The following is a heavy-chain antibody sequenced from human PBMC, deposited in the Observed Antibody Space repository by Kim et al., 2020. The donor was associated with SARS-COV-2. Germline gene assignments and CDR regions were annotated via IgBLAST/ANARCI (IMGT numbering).Heavy chain of an antibody. J-gene: IGHJ4*02. D-gene: IGHD3-22*01. CDR1: GYTFTSYY. CDR2: INPSGGST. CDR3: AREERATGSSGYPIDY. Sequence: ASVKVSCKASGYTFTSYYMHWVRQAPGQGLEWMGIINPSGGSTSYAQKFQGRVTMTRDTSTSTVYMELSSLRSEDTAVYYCAREERATGSSGYPIDYWGQGTLVTVSS. V-gene: IGHV1-46*01.